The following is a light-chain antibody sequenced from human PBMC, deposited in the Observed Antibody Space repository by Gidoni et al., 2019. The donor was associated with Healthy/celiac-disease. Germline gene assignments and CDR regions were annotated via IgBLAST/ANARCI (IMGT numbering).Light chain of an antibody. CDR3: SSYTSSSTLV. J-gene: IGLJ3*02. CDR2: DVS. CDR1: SSDVGGYNY. Sequence: QSALTQPASVSGSPGQSVTIPCTGPSSDVGGYNYVSWYQQQPGKAPKLMIYDVSNRPSGVPNRFSGSKSGNTASLTICGLQAEDEADYYCSSYTSSSTLVFGGGTKLTVL. V-gene: IGLV2-14*03.